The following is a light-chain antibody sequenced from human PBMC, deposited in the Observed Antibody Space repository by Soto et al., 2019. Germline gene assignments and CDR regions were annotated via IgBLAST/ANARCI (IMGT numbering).Light chain of an antibody. CDR2: DAS. V-gene: IGKV3-11*01. CDR1: QSVSSNY. CDR3: QQRSNWPPT. Sequence: ESVLTQSPGTLSLSPGERATLSCRASQSVSSNYLAWYQQKPGQAPRLLIYDASNRATGIPARFSGSGSGTDFTLTISSLEPEDFAVYYCQQRSNWPPTFGQGTKVDI. J-gene: IGKJ1*01.